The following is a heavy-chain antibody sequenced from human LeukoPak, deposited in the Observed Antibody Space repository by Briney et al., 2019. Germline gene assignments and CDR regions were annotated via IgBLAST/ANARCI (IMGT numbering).Heavy chain of an antibody. CDR2: IRSKANSYAT. J-gene: IGHJ4*02. Sequence: GGSLRLSCAASGFTFSGSAMHWVRQASGKGLEWVGRIRSKANSYATAYAASVKGRFTISRDDSKNTAYLQMNSLKTEDTAVYYRTRHGVAVFGYWGQGTLVTVSS. V-gene: IGHV3-73*01. CDR3: TRHGVAVFGY. D-gene: IGHD6-19*01. CDR1: GFTFSGSA.